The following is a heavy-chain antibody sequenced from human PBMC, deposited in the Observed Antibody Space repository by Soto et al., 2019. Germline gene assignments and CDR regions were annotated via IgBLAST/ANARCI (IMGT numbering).Heavy chain of an antibody. Sequence: DSVKVSCKASGYTFTSYYMHWVRQAPGQGPEWVGIINPSGGSTSYAQNFQGRITMTSDTSTSTVYMELSSLRSEDTAVYYCARDMKRIAASREGDYWRPVPLVTVSS. J-gene: IGHJ4*02. CDR3: ARDMKRIAASREGDY. D-gene: IGHD6-6*01. V-gene: IGHV1-46*01. CDR2: INPSGGST. CDR1: GYTFTSYY.